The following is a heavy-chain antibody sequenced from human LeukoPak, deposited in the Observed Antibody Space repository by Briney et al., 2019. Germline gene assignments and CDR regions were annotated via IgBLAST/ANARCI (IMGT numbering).Heavy chain of an antibody. CDR1: GFTFRSYW. CDR2: IKQDGRER. J-gene: IGHJ3*02. D-gene: IGHD6-13*01. CDR3: ARVLSSSWFDAFDI. V-gene: IGHV3-7*01. Sequence: PGGSLRLSCEASGFTFRSYWMNWARQAPGKALEWVANIKQDGRERYYVDSVKGRFTISRDNAKNSLYLQMNSLRAEDTAVYYCARVLSSSWFDAFDIWGQGTMVTVSS.